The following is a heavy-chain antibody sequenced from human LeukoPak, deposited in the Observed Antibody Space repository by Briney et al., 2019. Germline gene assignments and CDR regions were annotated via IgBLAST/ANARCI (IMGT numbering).Heavy chain of an antibody. CDR2: ISGDGGST. V-gene: IGHV3-43*02. CDR3: AKDSSLYYYDSSGYSHAFDI. CDR1: GFTIDDYA. J-gene: IGHJ3*02. D-gene: IGHD3-22*01. Sequence: GGSLRLSCAASGFTIDDYAMHWVRQAPGKGLEWGSLISGDGGSTYYADSVKGRFTISRDNSKNSLYLQMNSLRTEDTALYYCAKDSSLYYYDSSGYSHAFDIWGKGTMVTVFS.